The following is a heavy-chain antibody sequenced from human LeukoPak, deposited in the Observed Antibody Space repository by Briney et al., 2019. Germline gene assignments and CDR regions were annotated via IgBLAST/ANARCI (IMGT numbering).Heavy chain of an antibody. D-gene: IGHD6-13*01. V-gene: IGHV3-74*01. CDR1: GFTFRTYG. CDR2: VNGDGSST. CDR3: ARDGIAAVDFDY. J-gene: IGHJ4*02. Sequence: GGSLRLSCVVSGFTFRTYGMHWVRQAPGKGLVWVSRVNGDGSSTNYADSVKGRFTISRDNAKNTLYLQMNSLRAEDTAVYYCARDGIAAVDFDYWGQGILVTVSS.